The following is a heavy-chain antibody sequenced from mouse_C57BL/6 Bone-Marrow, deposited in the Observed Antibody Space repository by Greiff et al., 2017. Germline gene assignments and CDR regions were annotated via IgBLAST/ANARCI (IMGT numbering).Heavy chain of an antibody. Sequence: EVKLVESGGGLVKPGGSLKLSCAASGFTFSSYAMSWVRQTPEKRLEWVATISDGGSYTYYPDNVKGRFTISRANAKNNLYLQMSHLKSEDTAMYYCARGWDYYAMDYWGQGTSVTVSS. J-gene: IGHJ4*01. V-gene: IGHV5-4*03. CDR2: ISDGGSYT. D-gene: IGHD4-1*01. CDR1: GFTFSSYA. CDR3: ARGWDYYAMDY.